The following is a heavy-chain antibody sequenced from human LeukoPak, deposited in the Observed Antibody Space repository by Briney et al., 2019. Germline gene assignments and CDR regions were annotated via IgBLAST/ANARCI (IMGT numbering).Heavy chain of an antibody. CDR3: ARGPPNWGYDY. Sequence: RASVKVSCTASGYTFTSYDFNWVRQATGQRPEWMGWMSPNSGDTGYAQKFQDRVTMTRNTSISTAYMELSSLRSDDTAVYYCARGPPNWGYDYWGPGTLVTVSS. CDR1: GYTFTSYD. J-gene: IGHJ4*02. CDR2: MSPNSGDT. D-gene: IGHD7-27*01. V-gene: IGHV1-8*01.